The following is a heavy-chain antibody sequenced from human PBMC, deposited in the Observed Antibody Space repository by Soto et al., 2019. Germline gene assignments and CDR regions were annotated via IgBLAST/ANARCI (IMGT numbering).Heavy chain of an antibody. Sequence: SAETLSVTCTFSVGSFKIGSYSLSWIRQPPGKGLEWIGYVYHTGRTSYNPSLKCRVSISMDTSKNQFSLNLDSVTAAETAVYFCARDFAYFDSWGQGTLVTVPQ. V-gene: IGHV4-61*01. CDR1: VGSFKIGSYS. D-gene: IGHD3-3*01. CDR2: VYHTGRT. J-gene: IGHJ4*02. CDR3: ARDFAYFDS.